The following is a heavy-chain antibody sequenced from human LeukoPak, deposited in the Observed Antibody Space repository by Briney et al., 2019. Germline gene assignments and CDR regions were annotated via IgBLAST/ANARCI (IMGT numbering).Heavy chain of an antibody. J-gene: IGHJ6*03. Sequence: GGSLRLSCAASGFTFSSYGMHWVRQAPGKGLEWVAVISYDGSNKYYADSVKGRFTISRDNSKNTLYLQMNSLRAEDTAVYYCARVVLPLNYYYMDVWGKGTTVTVSS. CDR2: ISYDGSNK. D-gene: IGHD2-2*01. CDR1: GFTFSSYG. CDR3: ARVVLPLNYYYMDV. V-gene: IGHV3-30*03.